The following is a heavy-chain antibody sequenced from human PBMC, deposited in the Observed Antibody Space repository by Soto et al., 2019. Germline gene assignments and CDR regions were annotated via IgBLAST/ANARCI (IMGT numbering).Heavy chain of an antibody. CDR2: ISYDVTTK. CDR1: GFTFSTHA. D-gene: IGHD6-13*01. Sequence: QEQVVESGGGVVQPGRSLRLSCAASGFTFSTHAMHWVRQAPGRGREWVAIISYDVTTKDYADSVKGRFTISKDNSKNAVYLQMNSLRSEDTALYYCARDWRTAGTTGWFDPWGQGTLVTVSS. J-gene: IGHJ5*02. CDR3: ARDWRTAGTTGWFDP. V-gene: IGHV3-30-3*01.